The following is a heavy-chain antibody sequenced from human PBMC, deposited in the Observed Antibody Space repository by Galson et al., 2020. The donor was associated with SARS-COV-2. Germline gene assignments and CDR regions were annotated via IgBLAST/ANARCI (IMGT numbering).Heavy chain of an antibody. CDR1: GFTFSDYW. Sequence: PGGSLRLSCVASGFTFSDYWMSWVRQAPGKGLEWVANIKQDGSDRYYLDSVKGRFTISSHYGKNSVDLQMDSLRVEDTAVYYCARDQDGYNDFWGQGTLVTVSS. J-gene: IGHJ4*02. D-gene: IGHD3-16*01. CDR3: ARDQDGYNDF. V-gene: IGHV3-7*01. CDR2: IKQDGSDR.